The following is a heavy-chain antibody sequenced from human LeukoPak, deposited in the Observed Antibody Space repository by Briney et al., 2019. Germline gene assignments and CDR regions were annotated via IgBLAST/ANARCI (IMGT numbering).Heavy chain of an antibody. CDR3: ASMFWSLQQPTSSYFDY. CDR2: ISAYNGNT. CDR1: GYTFTSYG. J-gene: IGHJ4*02. D-gene: IGHD6-13*01. V-gene: IGHV1-18*01. Sequence: ASVKVSCKASGYTFTSYGISWVRQAPGQGLEWMGWISAYNGNTNYAQKFQGRVTMTRDTSISTAYMELSRLRSDDTAVYYCASMFWSLQQPTSSYFDYWGQGTLVTVSS.